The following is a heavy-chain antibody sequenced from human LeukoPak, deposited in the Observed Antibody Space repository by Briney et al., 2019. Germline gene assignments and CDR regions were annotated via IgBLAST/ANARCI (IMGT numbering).Heavy chain of an antibody. CDR3: ARGGWFGQLLPNDY. CDR2: IWHDGSNK. J-gene: IGHJ4*02. V-gene: IGHV3-33*01. Sequence: PGGSQRLSYAASGFTFSSYAMHWVRQAPGKGLECVAVIWHDGSNKYYTDSVKGRFTISRDNSQNTLYLQMNNLRAEDTAVYYCARGGWFGQLLPNDYWGQGTLVTVSS. D-gene: IGHD3-10*01. CDR1: GFTFSSYA.